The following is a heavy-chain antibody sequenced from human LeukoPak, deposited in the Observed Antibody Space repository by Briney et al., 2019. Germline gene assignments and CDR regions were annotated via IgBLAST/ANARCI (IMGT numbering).Heavy chain of an antibody. J-gene: IGHJ4*02. CDR3: ARDPGWELPSFIDY. D-gene: IGHD1-26*01. Sequence: GGSLRLSCAASGFTFSSYAMHWVRQAPGKGLEWVAVISYDGSNKYYADSVKGRFTISRDNAKNTLYLQMNSLRAEDTAVYYCARDPGWELPSFIDYWGQGTLVTVSS. CDR2: ISYDGSNK. CDR1: GFTFSSYA. V-gene: IGHV3-30-3*01.